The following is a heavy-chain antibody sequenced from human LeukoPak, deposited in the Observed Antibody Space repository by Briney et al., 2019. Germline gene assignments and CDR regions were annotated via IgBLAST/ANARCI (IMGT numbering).Heavy chain of an antibody. CDR2: ISSSGSTI. CDR3: ARDNPPSGSVVVGDYYYGMDV. Sequence: SGGSLRLSCAASGFTFSSYSMNWVRQAPGKGLEWVSYISSSGSTIYYADSVKGRFTISRDNAKNSLYLQMNSLRAEDTAVYYCARDNPPSGSVVVGDYYYGMDVWGQGTTVTVSS. CDR1: GFTFSSYS. D-gene: IGHD2-15*01. V-gene: IGHV3-48*04. J-gene: IGHJ6*02.